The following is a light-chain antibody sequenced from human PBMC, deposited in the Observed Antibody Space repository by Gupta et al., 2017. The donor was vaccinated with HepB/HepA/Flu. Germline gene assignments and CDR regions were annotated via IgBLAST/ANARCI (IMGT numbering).Light chain of an antibody. CDR1: SSNIGNNY. V-gene: IGLV1-51*02. CDR3: GTWDASLSAGV. Sequence: QSVLTQPPSVSAAPGQKVTISISGSSSNIGNNYVSWYRQLPGTAPKLLIYKNNRRPSGIPDRFSGSKSGTSATLGITGLQTGDEADYYCGTWDASLSAGVFGGGTKLTVL. CDR2: KNN. J-gene: IGLJ2*01.